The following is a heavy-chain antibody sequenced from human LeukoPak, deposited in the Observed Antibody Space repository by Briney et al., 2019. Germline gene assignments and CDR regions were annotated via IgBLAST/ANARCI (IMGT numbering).Heavy chain of an antibody. J-gene: IGHJ6*02. D-gene: IGHD2-2*01. V-gene: IGHV4-61*01. CDR3: ASGYCSSTSCYGYYYYGLDV. Sequence: SETLSLTCTVSGGSVSSGSYYWSWIRQPPGKGLEWIGYIYYSGSSNYNPSLKSRVTISVDTSKNQFSLKLSSVTAADTAVYYCASGYCSSTSCYGYYYYGLDVWGQGTTVTVSS. CDR2: IYYSGSS. CDR1: GGSVSSGSYY.